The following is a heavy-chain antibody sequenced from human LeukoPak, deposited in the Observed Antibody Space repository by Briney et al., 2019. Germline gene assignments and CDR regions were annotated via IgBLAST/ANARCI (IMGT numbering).Heavy chain of an antibody. CDR3: ARGYSYGHGAMFDY. Sequence: SQTLSLTCTVSGGSISSGSYYWTWIRQPAGKGLEWIGRVHTSGSTDFNPSLKSRVSISLDTSKNQFSLKLSSVTGADTAVYYCARGYSYGHGAMFDYWGQGTLVTVSP. CDR1: GGSISSGSYY. V-gene: IGHV4-61*02. D-gene: IGHD5-18*01. CDR2: VHTSGST. J-gene: IGHJ4*02.